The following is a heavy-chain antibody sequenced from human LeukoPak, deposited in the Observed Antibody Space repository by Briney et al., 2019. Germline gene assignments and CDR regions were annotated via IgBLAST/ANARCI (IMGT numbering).Heavy chain of an antibody. V-gene: IGHV3-21*01. Sequence: GGSLRLSCAASGFTFSSYSMNWVRQAPGKGLEWVSSISSSSSCIYYADSVKGRFTISRDNAKNSLYLQMNSLRAEDTAVYYCARGGTQLRFLEWLTHDYWGQGTLVTVSS. J-gene: IGHJ4*02. D-gene: IGHD3-3*01. CDR2: ISSSSSCI. CDR1: GFTFSSYS. CDR3: ARGGTQLRFLEWLTHDY.